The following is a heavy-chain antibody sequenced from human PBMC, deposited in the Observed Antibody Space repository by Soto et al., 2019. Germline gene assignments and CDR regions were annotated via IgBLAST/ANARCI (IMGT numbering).Heavy chain of an antibody. CDR2: INDSGST. D-gene: IGHD3-3*01. J-gene: IGHJ6*03. V-gene: IGHV4-34*01. CDR1: GESFSGYY. Sequence: QVQLQQRGAGLLKPSETLSLTCVVDGESFSGYYWTWIRQPPGKRLEWIGEINDSGSTNHKPSLKSRVTMSIDTSKNQFSLNLRSVTAADTGVYYCAKGGRFPEARYYFLDVWGNGTTVTVTS. CDR3: AKGGRFPEARYYFLDV.